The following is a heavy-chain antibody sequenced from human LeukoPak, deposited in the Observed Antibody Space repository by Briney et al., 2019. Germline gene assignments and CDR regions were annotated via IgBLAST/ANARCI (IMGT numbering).Heavy chain of an antibody. J-gene: IGHJ5*02. D-gene: IGHD2-8*01. V-gene: IGHV3-23*01. Sequence: GGSLRLSCADSGFTFSSYAMSWVRQAPGKGLEWVSAISGSGGSTYYADSVKGRFTISRDNSKNTLYLQMNSLRAEDTAVYYCARDLMVYAIGGSWFDPWGQGTLVTVSS. CDR3: ARDLMVYAIGGSWFDP. CDR2: ISGSGGST. CDR1: GFTFSSYA.